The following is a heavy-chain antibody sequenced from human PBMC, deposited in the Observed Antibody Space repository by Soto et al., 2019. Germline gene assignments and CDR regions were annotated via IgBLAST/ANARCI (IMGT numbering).Heavy chain of an antibody. Sequence: SETLSLTCTVSGGSIISTGYFCDWIRQPPGKDLEWIGSIYYSGNTYYNPSLNSRVSISADASRNQVSLKLSSVTAADTAVYYCARRGSRLSVAMSAYDQWGQGALVTVSS. D-gene: IGHD6-19*01. CDR1: GGSIISTGYF. J-gene: IGHJ4*02. V-gene: IGHV4-39*01. CDR3: ARRGSRLSVAMSAYDQ. CDR2: IYYSGNT.